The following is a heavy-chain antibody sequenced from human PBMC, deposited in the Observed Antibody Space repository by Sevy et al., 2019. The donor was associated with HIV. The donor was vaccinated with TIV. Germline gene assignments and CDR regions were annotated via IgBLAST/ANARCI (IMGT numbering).Heavy chain of an antibody. D-gene: IGHD3-3*01. Sequence: ASVKVSCKASGYSFTSYGISWVRQAPGQGLEWMGWISIYNGNTNYAQKHQGRVTMTTDTSTGTVYMELRSLRSDDTAGYYCARGPGACSGYYYHYYGMDVWGQGTTVTVSS. J-gene: IGHJ6*02. CDR1: GYSFTSYG. CDR3: ARGPGACSGYYYHYYGMDV. CDR2: ISIYNGNT. V-gene: IGHV1-18*01.